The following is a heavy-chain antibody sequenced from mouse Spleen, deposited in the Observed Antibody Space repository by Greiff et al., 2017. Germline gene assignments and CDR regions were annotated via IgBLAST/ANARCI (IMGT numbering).Heavy chain of an antibody. CDR2: IYPGNSDT. CDR3: TNNYYGSSSWFAY. CDR1: GYTFTSYW. V-gene: IGHV1-5*01. J-gene: IGHJ3*01. Sequence: EVHLVESGTVLARPGASVKMSCKTSGYTFTSYWMHWVKQRPGQGLEWIGAIYPGNSDTSYNQKFKGKAKLTAVTSASTAYMELSSLTNEDSAVYYCTNNYYGSSSWFAYWGQGTLVTVSA. D-gene: IGHD1-1*01.